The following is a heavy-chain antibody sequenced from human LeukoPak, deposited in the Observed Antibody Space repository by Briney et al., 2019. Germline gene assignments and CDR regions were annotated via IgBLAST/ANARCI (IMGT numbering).Heavy chain of an antibody. CDR3: ARVPIAAAGTYWFDP. Sequence: PSETLALTCTASGGSISSYYWSWIRQPPGKGLEWIGYIYYSGSTNYNPSLKSRVTISVDTSKNQFSLKLSSVTAADTAVYYCARVPIAAAGTYWFDPWGQGTLVTVSS. V-gene: IGHV4-59*01. J-gene: IGHJ5*02. D-gene: IGHD6-13*01. CDR2: IYYSGST. CDR1: GGSISSYY.